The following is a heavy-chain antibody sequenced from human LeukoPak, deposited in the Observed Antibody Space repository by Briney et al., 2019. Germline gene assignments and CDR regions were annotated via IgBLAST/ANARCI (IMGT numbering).Heavy chain of an antibody. CDR1: GGSISSYY. CDR2: IYTSGST. CDR3: ARSLIAAAAANWFDP. J-gene: IGHJ5*02. D-gene: IGHD6-13*01. Sequence: SETLSLTCTVSGGSISSYYWSWIRQPPGEGLEWIGRIYTSGSTNYNPSLKSRVTMSVDTSKNQFSLKLSSVTAADTAVYYCARSLIAAAAANWFDPWGQGTLVTVSS. V-gene: IGHV4-4*07.